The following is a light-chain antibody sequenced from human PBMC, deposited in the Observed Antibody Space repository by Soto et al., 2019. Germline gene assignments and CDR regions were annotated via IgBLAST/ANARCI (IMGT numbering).Light chain of an antibody. J-gene: IGKJ1*01. CDR2: GTS. CDR3: QQYGSSRWT. Sequence: EIVLTQSPGTLSLSPGERATLSCRASQTVGSAYLAWYQHKPGQAPRLLIYGTSSRATGIPDRISGSGSGTDFTLKISRLEPEDVALYYCQQYGSSRWTFGQGTKVEAK. V-gene: IGKV3-20*01. CDR1: QTVGSAY.